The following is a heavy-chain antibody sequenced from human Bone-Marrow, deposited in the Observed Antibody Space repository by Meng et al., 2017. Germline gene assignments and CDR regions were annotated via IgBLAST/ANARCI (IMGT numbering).Heavy chain of an antibody. Sequence: GESLKISCAASGFTFSSYEMNWVRQAPGKGLEWVSYISSSGSTIYYADSVKGRFTISRDNAKNSLYLQMNSLRAEDTAVYYCAREGYSAPSYYYYGMDVWGQGNTVTVSS. CDR3: AREGYSAPSYYYYGMDV. CDR1: GFTFSSYE. V-gene: IGHV3-48*03. D-gene: IGHD2-15*01. CDR2: ISSSGSTI. J-gene: IGHJ6*02.